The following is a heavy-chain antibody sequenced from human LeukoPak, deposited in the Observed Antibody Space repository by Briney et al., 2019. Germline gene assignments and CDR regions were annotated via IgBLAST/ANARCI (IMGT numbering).Heavy chain of an antibody. Sequence: SETLSLTCTVSGGSISSYYWSWIRQPTGKGLEWIGYIYYSGSTNYNPSLKSRVTISVDTSKNQFSLKLSSVTAADTAVYYCAGTYYDFWSGYQDAYYGMDVWGQGTTVTVSS. CDR3: AGTYYDFWSGYQDAYYGMDV. D-gene: IGHD3-3*01. V-gene: IGHV4-59*01. CDR2: IYYSGST. J-gene: IGHJ6*02. CDR1: GGSISSYY.